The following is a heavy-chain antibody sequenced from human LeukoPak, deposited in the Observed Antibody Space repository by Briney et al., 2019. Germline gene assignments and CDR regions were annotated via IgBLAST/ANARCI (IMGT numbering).Heavy chain of an antibody. V-gene: IGHV3-23*01. CDR1: GFTFSSYA. J-gene: IGHJ6*02. CDR3: AKDPWFGELFPPSLYYYGMDV. D-gene: IGHD3-10*01. Sequence: PGGSLRLSCAASGFTFSSYAMSWVRQAPGKGLEWVSAISGSGGSTYYADSVKGRFTISRDNSKNTLYLQMNSLRAEDTAVYYCAKDPWFGELFPPSLYYYGMDVWGQGTTVAVSS. CDR2: ISGSGGST.